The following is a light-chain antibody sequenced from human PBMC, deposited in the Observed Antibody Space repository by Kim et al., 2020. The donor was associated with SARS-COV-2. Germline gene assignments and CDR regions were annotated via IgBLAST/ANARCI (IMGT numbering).Light chain of an antibody. J-gene: IGKJ5*01. V-gene: IGKV1-39*01. CDR2: SAS. CDR1: QYISTY. Sequence: ASVGYGVTITCRASQYISTYLNWYQQKPGKAPKFLIHSASSLQSGVPPRFNTSGSGTDFTLTISSLQPEDVATYYCQQSYNNPITFGQGTRLEIK. CDR3: QQSYNNPIT.